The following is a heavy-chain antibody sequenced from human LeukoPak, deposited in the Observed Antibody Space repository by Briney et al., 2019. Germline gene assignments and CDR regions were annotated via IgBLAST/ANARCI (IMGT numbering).Heavy chain of an antibody. CDR2: IVVGSGNT. Sequence: ASVKVSCKASGFTFTSSAIQWVRQARGQRLEWIGWIVVGSGNTNYAQKFQERVTITRDMSTSTAYMELSSLRSEDTAVYYCAAVTYSSGWYFADYWGQGTLVTVSS. CDR1: GFTFTSSA. D-gene: IGHD6-19*01. V-gene: IGHV1-58*02. J-gene: IGHJ4*02. CDR3: AAVTYSSGWYFADY.